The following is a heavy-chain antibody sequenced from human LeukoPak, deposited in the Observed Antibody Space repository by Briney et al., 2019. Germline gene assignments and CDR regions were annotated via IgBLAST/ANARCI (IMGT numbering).Heavy chain of an antibody. D-gene: IGHD5-12*01. CDR3: ARDGGVSGYDLLDY. V-gene: IGHV3-7*01. Sequence: GGSLRLSCAASGFTFSSFWVTWVRQAPGKGLEWVANINQDGSEKYYVDSVKGRFTISRDNAKNSVYLQMNSLRAEDTAVYYCARDGGVSGYDLLDYWGQGTLVTVSS. CDR2: INQDGSEK. J-gene: IGHJ4*02. CDR1: GFTFSSFW.